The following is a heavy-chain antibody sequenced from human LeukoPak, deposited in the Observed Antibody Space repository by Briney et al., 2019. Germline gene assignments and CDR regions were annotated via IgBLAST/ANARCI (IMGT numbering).Heavy chain of an antibody. CDR1: GFTSSSYS. CDR3: ARGEHDAFDI. CDR2: IISGGHYM. Sequence: GGPLRLSCAASGFTSSSYSMNWFRQAPGKGMEWVSSIISGGHYMYFADSVKGRFTISRDNAKNSLFLQMNSLRAEDTAVYYCARGEHDAFDIWGQGTRVTVSS. V-gene: IGHV3-21*01. J-gene: IGHJ3*02. D-gene: IGHD1/OR15-1a*01.